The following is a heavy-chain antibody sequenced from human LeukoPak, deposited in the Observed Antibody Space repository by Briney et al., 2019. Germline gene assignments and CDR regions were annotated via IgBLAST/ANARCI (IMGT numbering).Heavy chain of an antibody. CDR2: IYYSGST. Sequence: SETLSLTCTVSGGSISSYYWTWIRQPPGKGLEWIGYIYYSGSTSYNPSLKSRVTISVDTSKNQFSLKLSSVTAADTAVYYCARENEDYYFDYWGQGTLVTVSS. CDR3: ARENEDYYFDY. J-gene: IGHJ4*02. D-gene: IGHD1-1*01. V-gene: IGHV4-59*01. CDR1: GGSISSYY.